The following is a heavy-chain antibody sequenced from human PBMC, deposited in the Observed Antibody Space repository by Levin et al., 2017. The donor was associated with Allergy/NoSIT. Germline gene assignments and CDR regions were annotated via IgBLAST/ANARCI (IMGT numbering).Heavy chain of an antibody. V-gene: IGHV1-2*02. Sequence: AASAKVSCTTSGYIFTAYYIHWVRQAPGQGLESMGWINLNSGATNSAQKFQGRLTMTGDTSSSPSYLDLTNLRSDDTAVYFCARGTGTYYPLEYWGQGTLVTVAS. J-gene: IGHJ4*02. CDR2: INLNSGAT. CDR1: GYIFTAYY. D-gene: IGHD7-27*01. CDR3: ARGTGTYYPLEY.